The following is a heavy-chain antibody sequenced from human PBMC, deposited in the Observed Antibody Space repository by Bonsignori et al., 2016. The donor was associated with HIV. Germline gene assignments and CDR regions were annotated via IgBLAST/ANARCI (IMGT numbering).Heavy chain of an antibody. J-gene: IGHJ4*02. Sequence: WIRQPPGKGLEWVAFVRSDGTVEYYEDSVKGRFTISRDNSKNTVYLQMNSLRAEDTAMYYCAKDRGCSNGECHWDFDFWGRGTLVTVSS. D-gene: IGHD2-8*01. CDR2: VRSDGTVE. V-gene: IGHV3-30*02. CDR3: AKDRGCSNGECHWDFDF.